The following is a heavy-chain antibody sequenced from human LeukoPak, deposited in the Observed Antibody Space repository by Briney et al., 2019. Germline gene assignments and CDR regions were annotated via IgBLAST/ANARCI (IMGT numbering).Heavy chain of an antibody. D-gene: IGHD6-19*01. CDR2: INHSGST. J-gene: IGHJ4*02. CDR3: ARARQWLVRSPFDY. CDR1: GGSFSGYY. Sequence: TTSETLPLTCAVYGGSFSGYYWSWIRQPPGKGLEWIGEINHSGSTNYNPSLKSRVTISVDTSKNQFSLKLSSVTAADTAVYYCARARQWLVRSPFDYWGQGTLVTVSS. V-gene: IGHV4-34*01.